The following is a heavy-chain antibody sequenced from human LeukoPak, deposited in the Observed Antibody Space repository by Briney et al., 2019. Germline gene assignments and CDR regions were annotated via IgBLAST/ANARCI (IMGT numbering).Heavy chain of an antibody. CDR3: ARFLEWLSPFDY. CDR2: INHSGST. D-gene: IGHD3-3*01. CDR1: GGSFNGYY. J-gene: IGHJ4*02. V-gene: IGHV4-34*01. Sequence: NSSETLSLTCAVYGGSFNGYYWSWIRQPPGKGLEWIGEINHSGSTNYNPSLKSRVTISVDTSKNQFSLKLSSVTAADTAVYYCARFLEWLSPFDYWGQGTLVTVSS.